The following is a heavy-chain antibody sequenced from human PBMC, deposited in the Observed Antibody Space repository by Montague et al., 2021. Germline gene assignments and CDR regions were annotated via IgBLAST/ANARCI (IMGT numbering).Heavy chain of an antibody. CDR1: GGSISSTNYY. D-gene: IGHD2-21*02. CDR2: IYYSGST. J-gene: IGHJ3*02. V-gene: IGHV4-39*01. Sequence: SETLSLTCTVSGGSISSTNYYWGWIRQPPGTGLEWIGSIYYSGSTYYNPSLKSRVTISADTSKNQFSLRLRSVTAADTAVYYCARRMGFVVVTEHDAFDIWGQGTMVTVSS. CDR3: ARRMGFVVVTEHDAFDI.